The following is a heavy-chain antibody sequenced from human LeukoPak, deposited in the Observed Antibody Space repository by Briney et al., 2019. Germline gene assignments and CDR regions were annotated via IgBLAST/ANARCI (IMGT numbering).Heavy chain of an antibody. CDR1: GGTFSSYA. Sequence: SVKVSCKASGGTFSSYAISWVRQAPGQGLEWMGGIIPIFGTANYAQKFQGRVTITADESTSTTYMELSSLRSEDTAVYYCASIVLRFLEWLSPHYYYGMDVWGQGTTVTVSS. J-gene: IGHJ6*02. CDR2: IIPIFGTA. D-gene: IGHD3-3*01. V-gene: IGHV1-69*13. CDR3: ASIVLRFLEWLSPHYYYGMDV.